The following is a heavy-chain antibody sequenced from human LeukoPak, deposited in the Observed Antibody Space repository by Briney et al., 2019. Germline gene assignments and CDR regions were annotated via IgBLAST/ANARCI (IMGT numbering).Heavy chain of an antibody. J-gene: IGHJ6*02. Sequence: SETLSLTCTVSGGSISSSSYYWGWIRQPPGKGLEWIGSIYYSGSTYYNPSLKSRVTISVDTSKNQFSLKLSSVTAADTAVYYCARDYGGNSGGMDVWGQGTTATVSS. D-gene: IGHD4-23*01. CDR1: GGSISSSSYY. CDR3: ARDYGGNSGGMDV. V-gene: IGHV4-39*02. CDR2: IYYSGST.